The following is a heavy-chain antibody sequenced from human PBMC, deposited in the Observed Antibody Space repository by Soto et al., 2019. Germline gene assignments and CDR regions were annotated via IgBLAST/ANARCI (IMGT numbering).Heavy chain of an antibody. V-gene: IGHV1-3*01. CDR2: INAGNGHT. CDR3: ARERKWEPLPY. D-gene: IGHD1-26*01. CDR1: GYTFTSYA. Sequence: GASVKVSCKASGYTFTSYAMHWVRQAPGQRLEWMGWINAGNGHTKYSQKFQGRVTITRDTSASTAYMELRSLKSDDTAVYYCARERKWEPLPYWGQGTLVTVSS. J-gene: IGHJ4*02.